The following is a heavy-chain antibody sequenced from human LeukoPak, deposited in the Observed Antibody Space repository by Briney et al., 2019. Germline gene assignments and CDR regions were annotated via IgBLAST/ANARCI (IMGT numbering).Heavy chain of an antibody. J-gene: IGHJ4*02. CDR3: ASHYYCSGGSCLRGYYFDY. Sequence: SETLSLTCTVSGGSISTSNYYWGWIRQPPGKGLEWIGNIFYSGSTYYGPSLKSRLTISLDTSRNQFSLKLISVTAADTAVYYCASHYYCSGGSCLRGYYFDYWGQGTLVTVSS. D-gene: IGHD2-15*01. CDR2: IFYSGST. V-gene: IGHV4-39*07. CDR1: GGSISTSNYY.